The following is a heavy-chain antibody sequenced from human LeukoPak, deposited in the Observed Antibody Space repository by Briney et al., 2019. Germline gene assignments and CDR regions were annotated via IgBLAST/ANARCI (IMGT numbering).Heavy chain of an antibody. Sequence: GGSLRLSCAASGFTFSDYYMSWMRQAPGKGLEWVSYISHSGTTIYYADSVKGRFTISRDNAKNSLYLQINSLRAEDTALYYCARTVGASEGVDYWGQGTLVTVSS. D-gene: IGHD1-26*01. J-gene: IGHJ4*02. V-gene: IGHV3-11*01. CDR2: ISHSGTTI. CDR1: GFTFSDYY. CDR3: ARTVGASEGVDY.